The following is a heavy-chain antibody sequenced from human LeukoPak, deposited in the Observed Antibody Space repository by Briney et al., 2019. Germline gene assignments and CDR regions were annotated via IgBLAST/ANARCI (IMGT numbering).Heavy chain of an antibody. CDR1: GFTFSSFD. J-gene: IGHJ4*02. V-gene: IGHV3-23*01. D-gene: IGHD6-19*01. Sequence: PGGSLRLSCAASGFTFSSFDMSWVRQAPGKGREWVSSISGSGGSTYYADSVKGRFTISRDNSKNTLYLQMNSLRAEDTAVYYCAKDLRAVLQGVVGWYGLFDYWGQGTLVAVSS. CDR2: ISGSGGST. CDR3: AKDLRAVLQGVVGWYGLFDY.